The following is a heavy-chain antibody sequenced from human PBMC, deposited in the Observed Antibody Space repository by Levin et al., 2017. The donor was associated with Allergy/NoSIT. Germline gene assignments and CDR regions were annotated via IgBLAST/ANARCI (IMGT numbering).Heavy chain of an antibody. CDR3: ASTAGYSGYDAPDV. CDR1: GGSISSYY. V-gene: IGHV4-59*08. J-gene: IGHJ6*04. D-gene: IGHD5-12*01. Sequence: SSETLSLTCTVSGGSISSYYWSWIRQPPGKGLEWIGYIYYSGSTNYNPSLKSRVTISVDTSKNQFSLKLSSVTAADTAVYYCASTAGYSGYDAPDVWGKGTTVTVSS. CDR2: IYYSGST.